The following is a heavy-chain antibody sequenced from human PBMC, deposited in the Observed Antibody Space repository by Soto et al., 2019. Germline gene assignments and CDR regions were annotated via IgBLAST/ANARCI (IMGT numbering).Heavy chain of an antibody. D-gene: IGHD6-13*01. CDR1: GGSISSRRYY. J-gene: IGHJ4*02. Sequence: SETLSLTCTVSGGSISSRRYYWGWIRQPPGKGLEWIGSIYYSGNAYYNPSIESRVAVSVDASKNQFSLKVTSVTATDTAVYYCARHKDTSSRYLLPDFWGQGTMVTVSS. V-gene: IGHV4-39*01. CDR3: ARHKDTSSRYLLPDF. CDR2: IYYSGNA.